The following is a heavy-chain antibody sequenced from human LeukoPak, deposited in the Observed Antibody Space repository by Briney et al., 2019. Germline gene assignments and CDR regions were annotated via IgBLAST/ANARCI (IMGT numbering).Heavy chain of an antibody. D-gene: IGHD6-13*01. Sequence: GGSLRLSCSASGFTFSTYAMHWVRQAPGKGLEYVSAITTDGGSTYYADSVKGRFTISRDDSRNTLYLQLSSLRPEDTALYYCVTAAAGTAYDFWGQGTLVTVSS. CDR1: GFTFSTYA. V-gene: IGHV3-64D*06. J-gene: IGHJ4*02. CDR2: ITTDGGST. CDR3: VTAAAGTAYDF.